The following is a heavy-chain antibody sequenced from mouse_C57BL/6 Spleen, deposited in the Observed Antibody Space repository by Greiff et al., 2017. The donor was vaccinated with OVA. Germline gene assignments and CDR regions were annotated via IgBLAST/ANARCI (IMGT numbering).Heavy chain of an antibody. CDR1: GFTFSDYG. CDR3: ARPLLYGSSHYYAMDY. CDR2: ISSGSSTI. V-gene: IGHV5-17*01. J-gene: IGHJ4*01. Sequence: EVQRVESGGGLVKPGGSLKLSCAASGFTFSDYGMHWVRQAPEKGLEWVAYISSGSSTIYYADTVKGRFTISRDNAKNTLFLQLTRLRSEDTTMYYCARPLLYGSSHYYAMDYWGQGTSVTVSS. D-gene: IGHD1-1*01.